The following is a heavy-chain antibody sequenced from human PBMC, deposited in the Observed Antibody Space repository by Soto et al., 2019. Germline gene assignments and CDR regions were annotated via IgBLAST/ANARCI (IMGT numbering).Heavy chain of an antibody. Sequence: QLQLQESGPGLVKPSETLSLTCTVSGGSISSSYYYWGWIRQPPGKGLEWSGSISYSGSTYYNPSLKTRVTISVDTSKKQFSLKLSSVTAADTAVYYCANYYYDTSGYYYVPGVYWGQGPLVTVSS. D-gene: IGHD3-22*01. CDR1: GGSISSSYYY. V-gene: IGHV4-39*01. CDR3: ANYYYDTSGYYYVPGVY. CDR2: ISYSGST. J-gene: IGHJ4*02.